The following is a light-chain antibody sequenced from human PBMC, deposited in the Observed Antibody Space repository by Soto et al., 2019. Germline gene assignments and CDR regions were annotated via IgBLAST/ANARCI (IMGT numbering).Light chain of an antibody. Sequence: QSVLTQPPSASGSPGQSVTISCTGTSSDVGGYNYVSWYQQHPGKAPKLMIYEVSKRPSGVPDRFSASKSGNTASLTVSGLQAEDEADYYCSSHAGAKRVFGTGTKVTVL. V-gene: IGLV2-8*01. CDR2: EVS. CDR1: SSDVGGYNY. J-gene: IGLJ1*01. CDR3: SSHAGAKRV.